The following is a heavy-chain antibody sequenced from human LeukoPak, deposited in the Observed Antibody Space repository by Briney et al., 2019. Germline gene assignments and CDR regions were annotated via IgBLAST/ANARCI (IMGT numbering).Heavy chain of an antibody. J-gene: IGHJ4*02. CDR2: IHYSGST. V-gene: IGHV4-59*12. Sequence: PSETLSLTCTVSGGSINNYYWSWIRQPPGKGLEWIGYIHYSGSTNYNPSLKSRVTISVDTSKNQFSLKLSSVTAADTAVYYCASPWDFWGQGTLVTVSS. CDR3: ASPWDF. CDR1: GGSINNYY.